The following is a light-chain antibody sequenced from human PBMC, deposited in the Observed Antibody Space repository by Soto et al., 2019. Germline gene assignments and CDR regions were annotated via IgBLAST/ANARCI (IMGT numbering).Light chain of an antibody. CDR1: QDINNY. V-gene: IGKV1-27*01. CDR2: AAS. J-gene: IGKJ2*01. CDR3: QNSKSAPNT. Sequence: DIPMTQSPSSLSASVRDRVTITCRASQDINNYLAWYQQKPGKVPKLLIYAASTLQPGVQSRFSGRGSGTDFTITINSLQPEDVATYYCQNSKSAPNTFGGGTRLEIK.